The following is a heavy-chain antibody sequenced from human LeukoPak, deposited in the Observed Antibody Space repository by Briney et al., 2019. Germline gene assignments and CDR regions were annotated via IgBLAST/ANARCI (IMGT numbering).Heavy chain of an antibody. J-gene: IGHJ3*02. CDR1: GGSISSYY. CDR2: IYTSGST. D-gene: IGHD2-8*01. Sequence: PSETLSLTCTVSGGSISSYYWSWIRQPAGKGLEWIGRIYTSGSTNYNPSLKSRVTMSVDTSKNQFSLKLSSVTAADTAVYYCARDGPWGVLMVYAMEPYGAFDIWGQGTMVTVSS. V-gene: IGHV4-4*07. CDR3: ARDGPWGVLMVYAMEPYGAFDI.